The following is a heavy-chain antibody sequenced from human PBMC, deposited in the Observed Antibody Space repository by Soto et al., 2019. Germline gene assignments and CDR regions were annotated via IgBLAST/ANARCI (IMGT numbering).Heavy chain of an antibody. J-gene: IGHJ4*02. Sequence: GASVDGSCKAAGYTFINYDISWLRQAPGQGLEWMGWSSPYNGNTNYAHTFQGRVTMTADTSASSGYMELRSLRSDDTAVYYCARVVGQYSYGLFDYWGQGTLVTVSS. D-gene: IGHD5-18*01. V-gene: IGHV1-18*01. CDR1: GYTFINYD. CDR3: ARVVGQYSYGLFDY. CDR2: SSPYNGNT.